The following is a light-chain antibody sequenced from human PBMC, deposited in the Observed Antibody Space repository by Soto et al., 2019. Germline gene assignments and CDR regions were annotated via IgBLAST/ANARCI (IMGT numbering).Light chain of an antibody. CDR3: QQYNSWPYT. CDR1: QSVSTN. Sequence: EIVMTQSPYTLSVSPGERATLSCRASQSVSTNLAWYQQKPGQAPRLLIYGASTRATGIPARFSGSGSGTEFTLTISSLQSEDFAVYHCQQYNSWPYTFGQGTKLEIK. CDR2: GAS. J-gene: IGKJ2*01. V-gene: IGKV3-15*01.